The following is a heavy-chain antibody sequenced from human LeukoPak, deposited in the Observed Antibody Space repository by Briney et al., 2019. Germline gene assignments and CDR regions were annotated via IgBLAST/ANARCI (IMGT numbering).Heavy chain of an antibody. V-gene: IGHV4-34*01. J-gene: IGHJ4*02. Sequence: PSETLSLTCAVYGGSFSGYYWSWIRQPPGKGLEWIGEINHSGSTNYNPSLKSRVTISVDTSKNQFSLKLSSVTAAGTAVYYCARIREDYFDYWGQGTLVTVSS. CDR1: GGSFSGYY. CDR2: INHSGST. CDR3: ARIREDYFDY.